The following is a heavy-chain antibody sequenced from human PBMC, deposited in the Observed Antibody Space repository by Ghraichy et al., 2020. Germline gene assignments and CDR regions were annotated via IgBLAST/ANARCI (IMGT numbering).Heavy chain of an antibody. CDR2: ISGSGASP. CDR3: AKATRGYTSGWADY. CDR1: GFTFTGYA. Sequence: GGSLRLSCAASGFTFTGYAMNWVRQAPGKGLEWVSAISGSGASPSYADSVKGRFTISRDNSKNTLFLQMNNLRVEDAAIYYCAKATRGYTSGWADYWGQGALVTVSS. J-gene: IGHJ4*02. D-gene: IGHD6-19*01. V-gene: IGHV3-23*01.